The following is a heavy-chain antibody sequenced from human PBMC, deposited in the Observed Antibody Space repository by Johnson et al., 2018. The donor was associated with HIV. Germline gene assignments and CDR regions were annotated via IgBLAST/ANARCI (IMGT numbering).Heavy chain of an antibody. D-gene: IGHD3-10*01. Sequence: VQLVESGGGLVNPGGSLRLSCAASGFTFSNAWMSWVRQAPGKGLEWVGRIKTTSAGGTIDYAAPVKGRFTISRDDSKNTRYLQMNSLKTEDTAVYYCTTGISCFGAFTFDIWGQGTMVTVSS. CDR1: GFTFSNAW. J-gene: IGHJ3*02. CDR2: IKTTSAGGTI. CDR3: TTGISCFGAFTFDI. V-gene: IGHV3-15*01.